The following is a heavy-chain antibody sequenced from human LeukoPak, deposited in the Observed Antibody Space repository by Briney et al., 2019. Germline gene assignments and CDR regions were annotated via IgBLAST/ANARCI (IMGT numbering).Heavy chain of an antibody. J-gene: IGHJ4*02. CDR2: IYHSGST. CDR3: ARHGSGPLDY. Sequence: SETLSLTCAVSGYSISSGYYWGWIRQPPGKGLEWIGSIYHSGSTYYNPSLKSRVTISVDTSKNQFSLKLSSVTAADTAVYYCARHGSGPLDYWGRGTLVTVSS. V-gene: IGHV4-38-2*01. CDR1: GYSISSGYY.